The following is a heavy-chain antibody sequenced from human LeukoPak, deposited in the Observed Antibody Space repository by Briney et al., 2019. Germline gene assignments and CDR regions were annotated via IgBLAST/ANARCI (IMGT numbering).Heavy chain of an antibody. D-gene: IGHD3-9*01. CDR1: GGSFSGYY. CDR2: INHSGST. V-gene: IGHV4-34*01. J-gene: IGHJ6*02. CDR3: ARASLTGYYKYYYYYGMDV. Sequence: SETLSLTCAVYGGSFSGYYWSWIRQPPGKGLEWIGEINHSGSTNYNPSLKSRVTISVDTSKNQFSLKLSSVTAADTAVNYCARASLTGYYKYYYYYGMDVWGQGPTVTVPS.